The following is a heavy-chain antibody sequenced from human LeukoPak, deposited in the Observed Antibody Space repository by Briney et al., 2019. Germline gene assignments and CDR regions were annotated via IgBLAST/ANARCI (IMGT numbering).Heavy chain of an antibody. V-gene: IGHV1-24*01. D-gene: IGHD1-26*01. CDR3: ATESYSGSYLYAFDI. CDR2: FDPEDGET. CDR1: GYTFTGYY. J-gene: IGHJ3*02. Sequence: GASVKVSCKASGYTFTGYYVHWVRQAPGKGLEWMGGFDPEDGETIYAQKFQGRVTMTEDTSTDTAYMELSSLRSEDTAVYYCATESYSGSYLYAFDIWGQGTMVTVSS.